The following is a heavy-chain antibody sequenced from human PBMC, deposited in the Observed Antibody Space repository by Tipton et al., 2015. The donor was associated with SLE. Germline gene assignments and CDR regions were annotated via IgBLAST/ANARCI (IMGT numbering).Heavy chain of an antibody. Sequence: TLSLTCTVSGGSISSYYWSWIRQPPGKGLEWIGYIYYSGSTNYNPSLKSRVAISVDTSKNQFSLKLSSVTAADTAVYYCAREGSVVYCPNCRDAFDIWGQGTMVTVSS. V-gene: IGHV4-59*01. D-gene: IGHD2-15*01. J-gene: IGHJ3*02. CDR2: IYYSGST. CDR3: AREGSVVYCPNCRDAFDI. CDR1: GGSISSYY.